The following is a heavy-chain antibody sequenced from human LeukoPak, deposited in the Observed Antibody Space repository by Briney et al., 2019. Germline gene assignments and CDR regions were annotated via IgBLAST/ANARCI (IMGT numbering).Heavy chain of an antibody. CDR1: GFTVSGNF. Sequence: GGSLRLSCAASGFTVSGNFMSWVRQAPGKGLEWVSVIYSGGSTYYADSVKGRFTISRDNSKNTLYLQMNSLRAEDTAVYYCARDRGDSSGWYGVAYAFDIWGQGTMVTVSS. J-gene: IGHJ3*02. D-gene: IGHD6-19*01. CDR2: IYSGGST. CDR3: ARDRGDSSGWYGVAYAFDI. V-gene: IGHV3-66*01.